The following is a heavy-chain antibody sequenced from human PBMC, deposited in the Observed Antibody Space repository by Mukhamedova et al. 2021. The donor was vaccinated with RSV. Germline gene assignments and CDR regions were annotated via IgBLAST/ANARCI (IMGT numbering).Heavy chain of an antibody. V-gene: IGHV3-48*03. J-gene: IGHJ4*02. CDR3: ARDWKLGGYNFDY. D-gene: IGHD5-24*01. Sequence: FTISRDNAKNSLYLQMNSLRAEDTAVYYCARDWKLGGYNFDYLGQGTLVTVSS.